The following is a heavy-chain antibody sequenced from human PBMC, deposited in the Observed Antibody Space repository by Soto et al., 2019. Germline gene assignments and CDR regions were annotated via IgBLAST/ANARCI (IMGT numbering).Heavy chain of an antibody. CDR3: ARIYPAPGGSGSYYQYFDY. Sequence: GSCPTLVNPTQTLTLTCTFSGFSLSTSGMRVSWIRQPPGKALEWLARIDWDDDKFYSTSLKTRLTISKDTSKNQVVLTMTNMDPVDTATYYCARIYPAPGGSGSYYQYFDYWGQGTLVTVSS. J-gene: IGHJ4*02. V-gene: IGHV2-70*04. D-gene: IGHD3-10*01. CDR2: IDWDDDK. CDR1: GFSLSTSGMR.